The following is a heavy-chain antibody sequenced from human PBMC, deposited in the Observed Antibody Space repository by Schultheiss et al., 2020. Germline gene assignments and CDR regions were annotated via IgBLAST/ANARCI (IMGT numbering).Heavy chain of an antibody. CDR3: ARGAIFLWFRESLSCPYGMDV. CDR2: IYYSGST. J-gene: IGHJ6*02. CDR1: GGSFSGYY. V-gene: IGHV4-59*08. Sequence: SQTLSLTCAVYGGSFSGYYWSWIRQPPGKGLEWIGYIYYSGSTNYNPSLKSRVTISVDTSKNQFSLKLSSVTAADTAVYYCARGAIFLWFRESLSCPYGMDVWGQGTTVTVSS. D-gene: IGHD3-10*01.